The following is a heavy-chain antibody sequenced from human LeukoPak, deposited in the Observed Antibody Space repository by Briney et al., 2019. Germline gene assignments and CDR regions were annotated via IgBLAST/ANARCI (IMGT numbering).Heavy chain of an antibody. V-gene: IGHV4-34*01. Sequence: PSETLSLTCAVYGGSFSGYYWSWIRQPPGKGLEWIGEINHSGSTNYNPSLKSRVTTSVDTSKNQFSLKLSSVTAADTAVYYCARGVPYSSSDYWGQGTLVTVSS. D-gene: IGHD6-6*01. CDR2: INHSGST. J-gene: IGHJ4*02. CDR1: GGSFSGYY. CDR3: ARGVPYSSSDY.